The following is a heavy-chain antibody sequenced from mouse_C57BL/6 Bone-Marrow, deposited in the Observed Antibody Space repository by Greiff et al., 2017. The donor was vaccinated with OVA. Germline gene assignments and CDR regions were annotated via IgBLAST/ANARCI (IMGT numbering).Heavy chain of an antibody. D-gene: IGHD2-4*01. CDR2: ISRGSSTI. J-gene: IGHJ3*01. Sequence: EVQRVESGGGLVKPGGSLKLSCAASGFTFSDSGMHWVRQAPEQGLEWVAYISRGSSTIYYADTVKGRFTISRDNAKNTMFLQMTSLKSDDTAMYYCARPIYYDYAWFAYWGQGTLVTVSA. CDR1: GFTFSDSG. CDR3: ARPIYYDYAWFAY. V-gene: IGHV5-17*01.